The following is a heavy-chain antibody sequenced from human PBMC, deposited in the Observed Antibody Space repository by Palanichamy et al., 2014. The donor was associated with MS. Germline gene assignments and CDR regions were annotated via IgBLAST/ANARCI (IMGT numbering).Heavy chain of an antibody. CDR1: GFTFSSYA. CDR2: ISSNGGST. V-gene: IGHV3-64D*06. J-gene: IGHJ4*02. CDR3: VKSLYDYGDYFDY. Sequence: EVQLVESGGGLVQPGGSLRLSCSASGFTFSSYAMHWVRQAPGKGLEYVSAISSNGGSTYYADSVKGRFTISRDNSKNTLYLQMSSLRAEDTAVYYCVKSLYDYGDYFDYWGQGTLVTVSS. D-gene: IGHD4-17*01.